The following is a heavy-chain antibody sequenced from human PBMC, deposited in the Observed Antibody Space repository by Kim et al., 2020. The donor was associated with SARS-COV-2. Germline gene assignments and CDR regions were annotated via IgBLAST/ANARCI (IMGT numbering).Heavy chain of an antibody. CDR3: VKGQAGGHKYGWNYHYYYGMDV. D-gene: IGHD3-10*01. CDR2: ISNNGGST. CDR1: GFTFSSHS. J-gene: IGHJ6*02. Sequence: GGSLRLSCSASGFTFSSHSMHWVRQAPGTGLEDVSVISNNGGSTYYADSVKGRFTISRDNSKNTLYLQMSSLRVEDTAVYYCVKGQAGGHKYGWNYHYYYGMDVWGQGTTVTVSS. V-gene: IGHV3-64D*06.